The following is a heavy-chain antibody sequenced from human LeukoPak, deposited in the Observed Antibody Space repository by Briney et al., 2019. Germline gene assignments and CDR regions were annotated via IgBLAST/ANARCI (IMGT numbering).Heavy chain of an antibody. J-gene: IGHJ6*02. Sequence: SVKVSCKASGYTFTSYAMNWVRQAPGQGLEWMGRIIPILGIANYAQKFQGRVTITADKSTSTAYMELSSLRSEDTAVYYCARDYDYYDSSGPQDYYYGMDVWGQGTTVTVSS. V-gene: IGHV1-69*04. CDR2: IIPILGIA. CDR3: ARDYDYYDSSGPQDYYYGMDV. CDR1: GYTFTSYA. D-gene: IGHD3-22*01.